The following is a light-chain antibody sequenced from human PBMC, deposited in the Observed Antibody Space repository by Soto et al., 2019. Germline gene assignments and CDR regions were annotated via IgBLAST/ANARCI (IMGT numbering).Light chain of an antibody. CDR3: QQRTYWPWT. CDR2: EAS. V-gene: IGKV3-11*01. Sequence: EVVLTQSPATLSLSPGERATLSCRASQSVTNYLTWYQQKPGQAPRLLIYEASNRATGIPARFSGSGSGTDFPLTISNLEPEDFAVYYCQQRTYWPWTFGQGTKV. CDR1: QSVTNY. J-gene: IGKJ1*01.